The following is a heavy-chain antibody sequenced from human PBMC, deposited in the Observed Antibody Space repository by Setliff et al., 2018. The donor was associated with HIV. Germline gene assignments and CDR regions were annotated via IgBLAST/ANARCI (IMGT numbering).Heavy chain of an antibody. CDR3: ARVKYYYDSSGSSKWGVIAFDI. D-gene: IGHD3-22*01. J-gene: IGHJ3*02. V-gene: IGHV4-59*12. CDR2: IFYSGKT. CDR1: GGYITSSY. Sequence: SETLSLTCTLSGGYITSSYWSWIRQPPGKGLEWVGSIFYSGKTNYNPSLKSRVTISIDTSKNQFSLKLSSVTAADTAVYYCARVKYYYDSSGSSKWGVIAFDIWGQGTMVTVSS.